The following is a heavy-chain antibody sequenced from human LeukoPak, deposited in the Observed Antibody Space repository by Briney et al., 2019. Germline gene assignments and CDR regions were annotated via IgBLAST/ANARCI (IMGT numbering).Heavy chain of an antibody. CDR3: ARGYCSSTSCHLSS. CDR2: INSDGSST. J-gene: IGHJ4*02. Sequence: GRSLRLSCAASGFTFSSYWMHWVRQAPGKGLVWVSRINSDGSSTSYADSVKGRFTISRDNAKNTLYLQMNSLRAGDTAVYYCARGYCSSTSCHLSSWGQGTLVTVSS. CDR1: GFTFSSYW. V-gene: IGHV3-74*01. D-gene: IGHD2-2*01.